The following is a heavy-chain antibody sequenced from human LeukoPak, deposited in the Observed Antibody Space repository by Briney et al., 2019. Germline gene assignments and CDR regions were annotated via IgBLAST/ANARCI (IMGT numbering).Heavy chain of an antibody. Sequence: ASVKVSCKASGRTFTSYAISWVRQAPGQGLEWMGGIIPIFGTANYAQKCQGRVTITTDESTSTAYMELSSLRSEDTAVYYCAAMVRGVDLDYWGQGTLVTVSS. CDR3: AAMVRGVDLDY. CDR2: IIPIFGTA. V-gene: IGHV1-69*05. D-gene: IGHD3-10*01. J-gene: IGHJ4*02. CDR1: GRTFTSYA.